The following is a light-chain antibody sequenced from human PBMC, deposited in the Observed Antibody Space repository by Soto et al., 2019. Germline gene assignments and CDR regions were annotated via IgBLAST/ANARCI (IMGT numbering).Light chain of an antibody. CDR2: SNN. Sequence: QLVLTQPPSASGTPGQRVTISCSGSSSNIGSNTVNWYQHLPGTAPNLLIYSNNQRPSGVPDRFSGSKSGTSASLAISGLQSEDEADYYCAAWDDSLNGPGVVFGGGTKLTVL. CDR1: SSNIGSNT. V-gene: IGLV1-44*01. J-gene: IGLJ2*01. CDR3: AAWDDSLNGPGVV.